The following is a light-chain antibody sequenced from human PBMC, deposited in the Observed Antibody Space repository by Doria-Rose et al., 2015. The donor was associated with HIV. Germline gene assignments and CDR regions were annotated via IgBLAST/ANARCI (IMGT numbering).Light chain of an antibody. CDR1: QDIRNY. CDR2: DAS. CDR3: QHYDNLSVT. J-gene: IGKJ4*01. V-gene: IGKV1-33*01. Sequence: DIQMTQSPSSLSASVGDRVTITCQASQDIRNYLNWYQQKPGKAPKLLIYDASDLQSGVPSRFSGGGSGTDFTFTISSLQPEDIATYYCQHYDNLSVTFGGGTKVEIK.